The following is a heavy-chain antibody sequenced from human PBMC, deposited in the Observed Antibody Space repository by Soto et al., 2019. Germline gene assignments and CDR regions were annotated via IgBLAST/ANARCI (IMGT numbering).Heavy chain of an antibody. CDR1: GYSISIGYY. Sequence: SETLSLTCSVSGYSISIGYYWSLFRQPPGKGLEWIGEIYHSGSTNYNPSLKSRVTISVDKSKNQFSLKLSSVTAADTAVYYCAKGDDYGDYFDYWGQGTLVTVSS. J-gene: IGHJ4*02. D-gene: IGHD4-17*01. CDR3: AKGDDYGDYFDY. CDR2: IYHSGST. V-gene: IGHV4-4*02.